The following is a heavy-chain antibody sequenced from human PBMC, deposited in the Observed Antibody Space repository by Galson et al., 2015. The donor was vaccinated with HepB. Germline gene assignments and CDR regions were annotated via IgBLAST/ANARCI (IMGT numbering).Heavy chain of an antibody. CDR1: GYTFTNYA. J-gene: IGHJ6*02. D-gene: IGHD2-2*01. CDR2: INAGNGNT. V-gene: IGHV1-3*01. Sequence: SVKVSCKAPGYTFTNYAMHWVRQAPGQRLEWMGWINAGNGNTKYSQKFQGRVTITRDTSASTAYMEMSSLKSEDTAVYYCARGSTSSQPPYGMDVWGQGTTVTVSS. CDR3: ARGSTSSQPPYGMDV.